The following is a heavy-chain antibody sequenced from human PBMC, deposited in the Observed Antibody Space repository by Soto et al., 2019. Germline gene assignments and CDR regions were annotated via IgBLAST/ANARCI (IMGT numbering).Heavy chain of an antibody. J-gene: IGHJ6*02. CDR1: GFSFSSYE. D-gene: IGHD2-2*02. CDR2: ITSSGSTK. CDR3: ARDGFCSSTSCYTYGMDV. Sequence: GGTLRLSCEASGFSFSSYEMNWDRQAPGKRLEWVSKITSSGSTKYYADSVKGRFTISRDNAKKSLYLQMNSLRAEDTAVYYCARDGFCSSTSCYTYGMDVWGQGTTVTVSS. V-gene: IGHV3-48*03.